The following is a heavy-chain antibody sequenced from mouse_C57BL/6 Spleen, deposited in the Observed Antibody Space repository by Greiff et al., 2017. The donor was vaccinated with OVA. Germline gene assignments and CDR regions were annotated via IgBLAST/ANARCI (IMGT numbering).Heavy chain of an antibody. J-gene: IGHJ4*01. CDR1: GYTFTSYW. D-gene: IGHD3-3*01. CDR2: IDPSDSYT. Sequence: QVQLQQPGAELVMPGASVKLSCKASGYTFTSYWMHWVKQRPGQGLEWIGEIDPSDSYTNYNQKFKGKSTLTVDKSSSTAYMQLSSLTSEDSAVYYCSRGDPLDYRGQGTSGTVSA. V-gene: IGHV1-69*01. CDR3: SRGDPLDY.